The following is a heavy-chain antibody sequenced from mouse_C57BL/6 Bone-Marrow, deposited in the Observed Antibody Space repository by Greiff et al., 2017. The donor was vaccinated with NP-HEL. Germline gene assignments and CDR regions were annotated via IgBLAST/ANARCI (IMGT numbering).Heavy chain of an antibody. D-gene: IGHD2-4*01. CDR1: GYTFTSYW. V-gene: IGHV1-55*01. J-gene: IGHJ4*01. CDR3: ARRGLRRGYAMDY. Sequence: QVQLQQSGAELVKPGASVKMSCKASGYTFTSYWITWVKQRPGQGLEWIGDIYPGSGSTNYNEKFKSKATLTVDTSSSTAYMQLSSLTSADSAVYYCARRGLRRGYAMDYWGQGTSVTVSS. CDR2: IYPGSGST.